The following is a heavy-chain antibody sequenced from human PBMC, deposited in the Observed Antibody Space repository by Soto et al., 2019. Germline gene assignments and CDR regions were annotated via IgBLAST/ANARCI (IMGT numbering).Heavy chain of an antibody. CDR2: ISAYNGNT. Sequence: QIQLVQSGAEVKKPGASVKVSCKASGYTFTNYGISWVRQAPGQGLEWMGWISAYNGNTNYAQKFQGRVTLTTDSATSTAYMQLRSLRSDDTAVYYCAWEVYYELWIGFAYWGQGTLVTVSS. CDR1: GYTFTNYG. CDR3: AWEVYYELWIGFAY. J-gene: IGHJ4*02. V-gene: IGHV1-18*01. D-gene: IGHD3-3*01.